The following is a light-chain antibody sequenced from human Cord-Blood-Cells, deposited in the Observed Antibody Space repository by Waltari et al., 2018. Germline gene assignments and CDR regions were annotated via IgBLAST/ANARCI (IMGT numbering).Light chain of an antibody. CDR2: YAS. V-gene: IGKV6-21*01. CDR1: QSIGSS. CDR3: HQSSSLPWT. Sequence: EIVLTQSPDFLSVTRKVQVTTTCRASQSIGSSLHWYQQKPDQSPKLLIKYASQSFSGVPSRFSGSGSGTDFTLTINSLEAEDAATYYCHQSSSLPWTFGQGTKVEIK. J-gene: IGKJ1*01.